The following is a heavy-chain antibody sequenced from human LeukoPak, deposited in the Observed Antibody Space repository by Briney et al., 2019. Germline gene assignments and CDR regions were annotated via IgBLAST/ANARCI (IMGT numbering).Heavy chain of an antibody. CDR1: GYSISSGFY. CDR2: VYHGGSS. CDR3: ARRVGSPDCFDY. Sequence: SETLSLTCTVSGYSISSGFYWGWIRPPPGKGLEWIGNVYHGGSSYYNPSLKSRVTISVDTSKNQFSLNLYSVTAADTAVYYCARRVGSPDCFDYWGQGTLVTVSS. V-gene: IGHV4-38-2*02. D-gene: IGHD2-21*02. J-gene: IGHJ4*02.